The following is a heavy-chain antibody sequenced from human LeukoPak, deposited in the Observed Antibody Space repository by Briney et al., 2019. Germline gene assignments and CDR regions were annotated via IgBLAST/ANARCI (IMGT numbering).Heavy chain of an antibody. D-gene: IGHD5-24*01. CDR3: ARDGWLQDAFDI. CDR2: ISSSSSYI. J-gene: IGHJ3*02. CDR1: GFTFSSYS. V-gene: IGHV3-21*01. Sequence: GGSLRLSCAASGFTFSSYSMNWVRQAPGKGLEGVSSISSSSSYIYYADSVKGRFTISRDNTKNSLYLQMNSPRAEDTAVYYCARDGWLQDAFDIWGQGTMVTVSS.